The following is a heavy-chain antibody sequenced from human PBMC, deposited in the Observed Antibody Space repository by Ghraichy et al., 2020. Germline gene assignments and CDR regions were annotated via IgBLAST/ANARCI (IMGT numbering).Heavy chain of an antibody. Sequence: GESLNISCAASGFTFSGSAMHWVRQASGKGLEWVGRIRSKANSYATAYAASVKGRFTISRDDSKNTAYLQMNSLKTEDTAVYYCTRYSGSYAFDIWGQGTMVTVSS. V-gene: IGHV3-73*01. CDR3: TRYSGSYAFDI. CDR2: IRSKANSYAT. D-gene: IGHD1-26*01. J-gene: IGHJ3*02. CDR1: GFTFSGSA.